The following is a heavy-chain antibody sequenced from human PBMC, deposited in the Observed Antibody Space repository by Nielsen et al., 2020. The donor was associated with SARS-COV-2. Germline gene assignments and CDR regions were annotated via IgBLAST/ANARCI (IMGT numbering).Heavy chain of an antibody. CDR1: GGSISSNTW. V-gene: IGHV4-4*02. Sequence: SETLSLTCAVSGGSISSNTWWSWVRQPPGKGLEWIGEIYHRGSTNYSPSLKTRVTISVDKSKNQFSLELRSVTAADTAVYYCARDNRPPPYNWNDGWFDPWGQGTLVTVSS. J-gene: IGHJ5*02. CDR2: IYHRGST. CDR3: ARDNRPPPYNWNDGWFDP. D-gene: IGHD1-20*01.